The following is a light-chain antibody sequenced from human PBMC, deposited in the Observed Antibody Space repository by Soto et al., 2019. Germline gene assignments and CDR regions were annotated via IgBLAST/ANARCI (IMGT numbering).Light chain of an antibody. CDR3: SSYAGSNNFV. CDR2: EVS. V-gene: IGLV2-8*01. CDR1: TSDVGIYNY. J-gene: IGLJ1*01. Sequence: QSALTQPPSASGSPGQSVTISCTGSTSDVGIYNYVSWYQQHPGEAPKLMLYEVSKRPSGVPDRFSGSKSGNTASLTVSGLQADDAADYYCSSYAGSNNFVFGTGTKVTVL.